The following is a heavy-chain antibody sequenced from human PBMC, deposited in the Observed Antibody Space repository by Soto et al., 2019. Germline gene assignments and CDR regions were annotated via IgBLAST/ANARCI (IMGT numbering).Heavy chain of an antibody. CDR2: IIPISGTT. J-gene: IGHJ6*02. CDR1: GDVFRSYG. CDR3: ARVRCFNGLCHTADYGMDV. D-gene: IGHD2-8*01. V-gene: IGHV1-69*01. Sequence: QVQLVQSGAEVKKPGSSVKVSCKASGDVFRSYGINWVRQAPGQGLEWMGGIIPISGTTNYAQKFQGRVAITADESTDTVYMELSRLRSEDTAVYFCARVRCFNGLCHTADYGMDVWGQGTTDTVSS.